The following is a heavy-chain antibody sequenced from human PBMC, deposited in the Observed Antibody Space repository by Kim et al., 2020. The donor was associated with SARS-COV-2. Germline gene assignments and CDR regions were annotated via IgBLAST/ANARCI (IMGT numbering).Heavy chain of an antibody. V-gene: IGHV1-18*01. CDR2: ISAYNGNT. CDR3: AIVGDSSGRRSWFDP. Sequence: ASVKVSCKASGYTFTSYGISWVRQAPGQGLEWMGWISAYNGNTNYAQKLQGRVTMTTDTSTSTAYMELRSLRSDDTAVYYCAIVGDSSGRRSWFDPWGQGTLVTVSS. CDR1: GYTFTSYG. J-gene: IGHJ5*02. D-gene: IGHD6-19*01.